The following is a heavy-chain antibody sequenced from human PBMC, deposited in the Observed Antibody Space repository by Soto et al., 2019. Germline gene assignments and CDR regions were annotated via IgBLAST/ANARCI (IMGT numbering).Heavy chain of an antibody. J-gene: IGHJ5*02. Sequence: PSETLSLTCSVAGDSISSSSYYWGWIRQSPGKGLEWIGYIYYSGSTNYNPSLKSRVTISVDTSKNQFSLKLSSVTAADTAVYYCARVSGYDSGNWFDPWGQGTLVTVSS. D-gene: IGHD5-12*01. CDR2: IYYSGST. CDR1: GDSISSSSYY. CDR3: ARVSGYDSGNWFDP. V-gene: IGHV4-61*05.